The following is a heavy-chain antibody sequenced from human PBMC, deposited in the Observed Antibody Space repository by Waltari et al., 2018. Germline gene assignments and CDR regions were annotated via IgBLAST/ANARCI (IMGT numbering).Heavy chain of an antibody. J-gene: IGHJ6*02. V-gene: IGHV3-48*03. CDR3: ASFNSGWGDYYYYGMDV. D-gene: IGHD6-19*01. CDR2: ISSSGSTI. Sequence: EVQLVESGGGLVQPGGSLRLSCAASGFTCSSYELNWVRQAPGKGLEWVLYISSSGSTIYYADSVKVRFTISRDNAKNSLYLQMNSLRAEDTAVYYCASFNSGWGDYYYYGMDVWGQGTTVTVSS. CDR1: GFTCSSYE.